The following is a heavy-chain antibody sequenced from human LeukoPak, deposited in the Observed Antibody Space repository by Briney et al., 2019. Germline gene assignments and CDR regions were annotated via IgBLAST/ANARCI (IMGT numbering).Heavy chain of an antibody. CDR3: ARASYSYDINGWVPFDY. D-gene: IGHD3-22*01. Sequence: SETLSLTCTVSGGSISSYYWSWIRQPPGKGLEWIGYIFYTGSTNYNPSLKSRVTISVLTSKNRFSLKLSSVTAADTAVYYCARASYSYDINGWVPFDYWGQGTLVTVSS. J-gene: IGHJ4*02. CDR1: GGSISSYY. V-gene: IGHV4-59*01. CDR2: IFYTGST.